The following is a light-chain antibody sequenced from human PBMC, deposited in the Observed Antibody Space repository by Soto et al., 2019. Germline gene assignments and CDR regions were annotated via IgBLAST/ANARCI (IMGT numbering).Light chain of an antibody. J-gene: IGLJ3*02. V-gene: IGLV2-14*03. CDR2: DVT. CDR3: SSYTTINTVVL. CDR1: TSDIGAYNY. Sequence: QSVLTQPASVSGSPGQSITFPCTGTTSDIGAYNYVSWYQHHPGKAPKLLIYDVTARPSGVSDRFSGSKSGTKASLTISGLQAEDEADYFCSSYTTINTVVLFGGGTQLTVL.